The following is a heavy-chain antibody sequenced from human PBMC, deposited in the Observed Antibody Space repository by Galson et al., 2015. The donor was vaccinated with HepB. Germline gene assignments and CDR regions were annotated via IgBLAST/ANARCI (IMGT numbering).Heavy chain of an antibody. CDR3: ARDTRSSSWDYFAY. Sequence: SLRLSCAVSGFTFDDYAMHWVRQAPGKGLEWVSSISWNGGTIGYADSVKGRFTVSGDNAKNSLYLHMNSLRTEDTALYYCARDTRSSSWDYFAYWGQGTLVTVSS. V-gene: IGHV3-9*01. J-gene: IGHJ4*02. CDR2: ISWNGGTI. D-gene: IGHD6-13*01. CDR1: GFTFDDYA.